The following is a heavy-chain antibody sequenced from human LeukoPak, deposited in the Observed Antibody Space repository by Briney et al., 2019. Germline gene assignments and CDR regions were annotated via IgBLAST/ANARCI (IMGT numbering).Heavy chain of an antibody. CDR2: ISWNSGSI. Sequence: GGSLRLSCAASGFTFDDYAMHWVRQAPGKGLEWVSGISWNSGSIGYADSVKGRFTISRDNAKNSLYLQMISLRAEDTALYYCATRGAAAGKSFDYWGQGTLVTVSS. CDR3: ATRGAAAGKSFDY. CDR1: GFTFDDYA. V-gene: IGHV3-9*01. D-gene: IGHD6-13*01. J-gene: IGHJ4*02.